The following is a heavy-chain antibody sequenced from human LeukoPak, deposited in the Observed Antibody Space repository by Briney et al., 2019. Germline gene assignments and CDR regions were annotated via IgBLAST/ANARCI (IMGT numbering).Heavy chain of an antibody. V-gene: IGHV1-2*02. CDR3: ARALRYYYDSSGYYSSYFGY. CDR2: INPNSGGT. J-gene: IGHJ4*02. Sequence: GASVKVSCKASGYTFTGYYMHWVRQAPGQGLEWMGWINPNSGGTNYAQKFQGRVTMTRDTSISTAYMELSRLRSDDTAVYYCARALRYYYDSSGYYSSYFGYWGQGTLVTVSS. D-gene: IGHD3-22*01. CDR1: GYTFTGYY.